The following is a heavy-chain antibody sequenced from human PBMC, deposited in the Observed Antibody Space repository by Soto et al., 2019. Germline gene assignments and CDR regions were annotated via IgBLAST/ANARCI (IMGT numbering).Heavy chain of an antibody. J-gene: IGHJ6*02. CDR2: IWYDGSNK. V-gene: IGHV3-33*01. D-gene: IGHD4-17*01. CDR1: GFTFSSYG. Sequence: QVQLVESGGGVVQPGRSLRLSCAASGFTFSSYGMHWVRQAPGKGLEWVAVIWYDGSNKYYADSVKGRFTISRDNSKNTLYLQMNSLRAEDTAVYYCARDPLLIQRKGHYGDLKHYYYGMDVWGQGTTVTVSS. CDR3: ARDPLLIQRKGHYGDLKHYYYGMDV.